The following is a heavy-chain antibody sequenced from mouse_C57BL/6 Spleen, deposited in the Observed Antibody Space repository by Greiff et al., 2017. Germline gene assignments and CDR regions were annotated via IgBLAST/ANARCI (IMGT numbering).Heavy chain of an antibody. CDR3: ARGLTTVVAHWYFYV. J-gene: IGHJ1*03. V-gene: IGHV5-4*01. D-gene: IGHD1-1*01. Sequence: DVHLVESGGGLVKPGGSLKLSCAASGFTFSSYAMSWVRQTPEKRLEWVATISDGGSYTYYPDNVKGRFTISRDNAKNNLYLQMSHLKSEDTAMYYCARGLTTVVAHWYFYVWGTGTTVTVSS. CDR1: GFTFSSYA. CDR2: ISDGGSYT.